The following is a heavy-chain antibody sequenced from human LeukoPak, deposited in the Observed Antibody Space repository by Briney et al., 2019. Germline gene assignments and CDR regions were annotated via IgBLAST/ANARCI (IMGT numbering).Heavy chain of an antibody. J-gene: IGHJ4*02. Sequence: SETLSLTCTVSGYSISSGYYWGWIRQPPGKGLEWIGSIYHSGSTYYNPSLKSRVTISVDTSKNQFSLKLSSVTAADTAVYYCAIRRRHIVANDYWGQGTLVTVSS. CDR3: AIRRRHIVANDY. D-gene: IGHD2-15*01. CDR2: IYHSGST. V-gene: IGHV4-38-2*02. CDR1: GYSISSGYY.